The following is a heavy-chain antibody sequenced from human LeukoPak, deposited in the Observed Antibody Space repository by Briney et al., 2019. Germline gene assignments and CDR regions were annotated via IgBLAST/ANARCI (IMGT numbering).Heavy chain of an antibody. V-gene: IGHV4-61*03. J-gene: IGHJ5*02. CDR1: GGSISSGGYY. D-gene: IGHD6-19*01. Sequence: SETLSLTCTVSGGSISSGGYYWSWIRQPPGKGLEWIGYISHSGSTNYNPSLKSRVTISVDTSKNHFSLKLTSVTAADTAVYYCARQGYSSGWYNWFDPWGQGTLVTVSS. CDR2: ISHSGST. CDR3: ARQGYSSGWYNWFDP.